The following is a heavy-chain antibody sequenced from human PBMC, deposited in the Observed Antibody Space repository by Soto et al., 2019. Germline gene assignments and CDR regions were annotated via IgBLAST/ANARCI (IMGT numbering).Heavy chain of an antibody. CDR2: MNPNSGNT. Sequence: GASVKVSCKASGYTFTSYDINWVRQATGQGLEWMGWMNPNSGNTGYAQKFQGRVTMTRNTSISTAYMELSSLRSEDTAVYYCARAIPTSTNWVDYWGQGTLVTVSS. D-gene: IGHD2-21*01. CDR3: ARAIPTSTNWVDY. J-gene: IGHJ4*02. CDR1: GYTFTSYD. V-gene: IGHV1-8*01.